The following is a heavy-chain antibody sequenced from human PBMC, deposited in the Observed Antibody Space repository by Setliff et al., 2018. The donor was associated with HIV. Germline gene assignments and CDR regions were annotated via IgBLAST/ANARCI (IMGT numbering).Heavy chain of an antibody. CDR2: INHSGST. J-gene: IGHJ5*02. V-gene: IGHV4-34*01. D-gene: IGHD5-12*01. CDR1: GGSFTGYY. Sequence: PSETLSLTCAVYGGSFTGYYWSWLRQPPGKGLEWIGEINHSGSTKYNPSLKSRVIISVDTSKNQFSLKLNSVTAADTAVYYCARVDREGWLQLTWGQGTLVTVSS. CDR3: ARVDREGWLQLT.